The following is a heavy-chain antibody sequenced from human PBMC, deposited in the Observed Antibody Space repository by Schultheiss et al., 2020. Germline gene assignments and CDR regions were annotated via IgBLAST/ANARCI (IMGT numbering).Heavy chain of an antibody. J-gene: IGHJ4*02. D-gene: IGHD6-13*01. CDR2: IYYSGRT. CDR1: GGSISSSSYY. V-gene: IGHV4-61*05. CDR3: ATNPGGQQAFHY. Sequence: SETLSLTCTVSGGSISSSSYYWSWIRQPPGKGLEWIGYIYYSGRTSYNPSLKRRVAMSGDKSKNQFSLKLTSVTAADTAIYYCATNPGGQQAFHYWGQGTLVTVSS.